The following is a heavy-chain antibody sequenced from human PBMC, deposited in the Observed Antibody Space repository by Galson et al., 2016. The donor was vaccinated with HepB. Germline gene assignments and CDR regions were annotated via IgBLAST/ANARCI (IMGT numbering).Heavy chain of an antibody. V-gene: IGHV3-9*01. CDR1: GLTFDDYA. CDR2: INWNSNTI. Sequence: SLRLSCAVSGLTFDDYAMFWVRQPPGKGLEWVSGINWNSNTIIYADSVRGRFTVSMANAKTSLYLEMKSLRADDTALYYCAKGNGFVASAGFFASWGQGTLVSVAS. CDR3: AKGNGFVASAGFFAS. D-gene: IGHD3-9*01. J-gene: IGHJ1*01.